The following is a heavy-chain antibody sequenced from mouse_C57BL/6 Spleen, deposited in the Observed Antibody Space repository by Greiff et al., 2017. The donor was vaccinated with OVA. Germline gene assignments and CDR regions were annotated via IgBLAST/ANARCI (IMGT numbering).Heavy chain of an antibody. D-gene: IGHD1-1*01. CDR2: ISSGGSYT. V-gene: IGHV5-6*01. Sequence: EVQVVESGGDLVKPGGSLKLSCAASGFTFSSYGMSWVRQTPDKRLEWVATISSGGSYTYYPDSVKGRFTISRDNAKNTLYLQMSSLKSEDTAMYYCARLGTTVAYAMDYWGQGTSVTVSS. CDR3: ARLGTTVAYAMDY. J-gene: IGHJ4*01. CDR1: GFTFSSYG.